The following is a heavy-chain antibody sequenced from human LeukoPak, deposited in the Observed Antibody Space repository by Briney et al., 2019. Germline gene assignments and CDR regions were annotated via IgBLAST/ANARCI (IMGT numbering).Heavy chain of an antibody. J-gene: IGHJ4*02. V-gene: IGHV4-30-2*01. CDR1: GGSISSGGYY. CDR3: ARAPMVRGVTKGLDY. CDR2: IYHSGST. D-gene: IGHD3-10*01. Sequence: SETLSLTCTVSGGSISSGGYYWSWIRQPPGKGLEWIGYIYHSGSTYYNPSLKSRVTISVDRSKNQFSLKLSSVTAADTAVYYCARAPMVRGVTKGLDYWGQGTLVTVSS.